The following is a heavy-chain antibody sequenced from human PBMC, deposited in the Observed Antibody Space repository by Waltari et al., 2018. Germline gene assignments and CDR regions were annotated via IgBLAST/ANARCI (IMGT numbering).Heavy chain of an antibody. J-gene: IGHJ5*02. D-gene: IGHD1-1*01. Sequence: QVQLVQSGAEVKKPGASVKVSCKSSGYSFSDYYINWVRQAPGQGLEWMGWVNPSTGGTTYAQKFQARVTMARDRATNTAYMDLRGLTPDDTAVYYCARNKGKTISTRRAFRLDPWGQGT. CDR1: GYSFSDYY. V-gene: IGHV1-2*02. CDR2: VNPSTGGT. CDR3: ARNKGKTISTRRAFRLDP.